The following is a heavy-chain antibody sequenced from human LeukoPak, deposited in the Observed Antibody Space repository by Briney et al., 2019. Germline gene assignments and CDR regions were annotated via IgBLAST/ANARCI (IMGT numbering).Heavy chain of an antibody. CDR2: INPSGGST. J-gene: IGHJ4*02. V-gene: IGHV1-46*01. D-gene: IGHD3-22*01. CDR1: GYTFTSYY. Sequence: ASVKVSCKASGYTFTSYYMHWVRQAPGQGLEWMGIINPSGGSTSYAQKFQGRVTMTRDTSTSTVYMELSSLRSEDTAAYYCAKGSYYDSSGSFYFGYWGQGTLVTVSS. CDR3: AKGSYYDSSGSFYFGY.